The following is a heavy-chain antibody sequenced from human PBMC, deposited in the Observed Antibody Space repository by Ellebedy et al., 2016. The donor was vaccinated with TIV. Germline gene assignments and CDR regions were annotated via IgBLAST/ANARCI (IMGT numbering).Heavy chain of an antibody. CDR2: ISGDGGST. CDR3: AKEMSRYCSSTSCPTAATHYYYGMDV. CDR1: GFTFDDYA. Sequence: GESLKISCAASGFTFDDYAMHWVRQAPGKGLEWVSLISGDGGSTYYADSVKGRFTISRDNSKNSLYLQMNSLRTEDTALYYCAKEMSRYCSSTSCPTAATHYYYGMDVWGQGTTVTVSS. J-gene: IGHJ6*02. D-gene: IGHD2-2*01. V-gene: IGHV3-43*02.